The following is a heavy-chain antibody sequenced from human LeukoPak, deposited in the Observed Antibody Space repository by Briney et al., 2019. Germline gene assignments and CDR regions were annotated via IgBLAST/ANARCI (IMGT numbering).Heavy chain of an antibody. V-gene: IGHV4-30-2*01. CDR3: ARDRITTTVTGTQGDAFDI. Sequence: SETLSLTCTVSGGSISSGGYYWSWLRQPPGKGLEWIGYIYHSGSTYYNPSLKSRVTISVDRSKNQFSLKLSSVTAADTAVYYCARDRITTTVTGTQGDAFDIWGQGTMATVSS. CDR1: GGSISSGGYY. D-gene: IGHD4-11*01. CDR2: IYHSGST. J-gene: IGHJ3*02.